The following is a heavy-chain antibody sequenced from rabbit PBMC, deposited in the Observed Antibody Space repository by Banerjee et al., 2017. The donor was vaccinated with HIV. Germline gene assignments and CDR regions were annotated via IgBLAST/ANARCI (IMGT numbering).Heavy chain of an antibody. CDR3: ARDGLYYGMDL. J-gene: IGHJ6*01. V-gene: IGHV1S45*01. CDR1: GFSFSSSYW. Sequence: QEQLEESGGDLVKPEGSLTLTCTASGFSFSSSYWICWVRQAPGKGLEWIACIYAGSSGSTYYASWAKGRFTISKTSSTTVTLQMTSLTAADTATYFCARDGLYYGMDLWGPGTLVTVS. CDR2: IYAGSSGST.